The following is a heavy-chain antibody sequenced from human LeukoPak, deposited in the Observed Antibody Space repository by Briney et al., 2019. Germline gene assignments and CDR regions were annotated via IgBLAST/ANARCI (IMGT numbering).Heavy chain of an antibody. D-gene: IGHD3-22*01. V-gene: IGHV3-11*04. CDR3: AKDDSSGTFDY. J-gene: IGHJ4*02. CDR1: GFTFSDYY. CDR2: ISSSGSTI. Sequence: GGSLRLSCAASGFTFSDYYMSWIRQAPGKGLEWVSYISSSGSTIYYADSVKGRFTISRDNAKNSLYLQMNSLRAEDTAVYYCAKDDSSGTFDYWGQGTLVTVSS.